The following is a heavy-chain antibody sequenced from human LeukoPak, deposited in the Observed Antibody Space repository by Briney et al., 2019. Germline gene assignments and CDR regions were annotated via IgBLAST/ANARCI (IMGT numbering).Heavy chain of an antibody. CDR1: GGSISSSSYY. D-gene: IGHD2-15*01. CDR2: IYYSGST. V-gene: IGHV4-39*01. J-gene: IGHJ6*03. CDR3: ARHVVGASYYYYMDV. Sequence: PSETLSLTCTVSGGSISSSSYYWGWIRQPPGKGLEWIGSIYYSGSTYYSPSLKSRVTISVDTSKNQFSLKLSSVTAADTAVYYCARHVVGASYYYYMDVWGKGTTVTVSS.